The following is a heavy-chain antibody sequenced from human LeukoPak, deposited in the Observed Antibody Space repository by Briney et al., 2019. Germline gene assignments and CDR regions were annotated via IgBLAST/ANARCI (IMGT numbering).Heavy chain of an antibody. CDR2: IYYSGST. Sequence: SQTLSLTCTVSVGSISSGGYYWSWIRRHPGKGLVWIWYIYYSGSTYYNPSLPSRVTISVDTSKNQFSMKLSSVNAADTAVYYCARGVEFFTMVRGVIMSDNWFDPWGQGTLVTVSS. D-gene: IGHD3-10*01. J-gene: IGHJ5*02. CDR1: VGSISSGGYY. V-gene: IGHV4-31*03. CDR3: ARGVEFFTMVRGVIMSDNWFDP.